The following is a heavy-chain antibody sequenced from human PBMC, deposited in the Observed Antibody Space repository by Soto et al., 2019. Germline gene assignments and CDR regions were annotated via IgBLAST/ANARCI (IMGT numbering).Heavy chain of an antibody. CDR2: IYYSGST. CDR1: GGSISSSSYY. J-gene: IGHJ1*01. CDR3: ARRIAAAGLGYFQH. V-gene: IGHV4-39*01. D-gene: IGHD6-13*01. Sequence: QLQLQESGPGLVKPSETLSLTCTVSGGSISSSSYYWGWIRQPPGKGLEWIGSIYYSGSTYYNPSLKSRVTISVDTSKNQFSLKLSSVTAADTAVYYCARRIAAAGLGYFQHWGQGTLVTVSS.